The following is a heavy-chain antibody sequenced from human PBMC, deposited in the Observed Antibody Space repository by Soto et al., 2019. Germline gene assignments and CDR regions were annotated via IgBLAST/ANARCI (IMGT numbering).Heavy chain of an antibody. V-gene: IGHV3-30*18. D-gene: IGHD2-15*01. CDR2: ISYDGSHK. CDR1: GFTFSNYG. Sequence: QVQLVESGGGVVQPGWSLRLSCAGSGFTFSNYGLHWVRQAPGKGLAWVAVISYDGSHKYYADSVKCRFTISRDNSNNILYLQMDSLRAEDTAVYYCAKDGAPRYCGRSSCRPAGSYWGQGTLVTVSS. J-gene: IGHJ4*02. CDR3: AKDGAPRYCGRSSCRPAGSY.